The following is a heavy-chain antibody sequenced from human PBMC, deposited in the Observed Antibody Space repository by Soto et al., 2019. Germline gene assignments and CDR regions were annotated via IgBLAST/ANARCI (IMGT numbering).Heavy chain of an antibody. J-gene: IGHJ4*02. V-gene: IGHV4-30-2*01. Sequence: SETLSLTCAVSGGSISGGGFSWSWIRQPPGKGLEWIGYILHTGGTQYNPSLKSRVSMSVDKSKNQFSLHLTSVTAADTAVYYCARLQFGEGFDYWGQGALVTVYS. D-gene: IGHD1-1*01. CDR1: GGSISGGGFS. CDR2: ILHTGGT. CDR3: ARLQFGEGFDY.